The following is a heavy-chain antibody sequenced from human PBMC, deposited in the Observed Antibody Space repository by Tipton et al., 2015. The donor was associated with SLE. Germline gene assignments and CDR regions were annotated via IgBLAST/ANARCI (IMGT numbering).Heavy chain of an antibody. D-gene: IGHD1-26*01. J-gene: IGHJ3*02. CDR2: IYYSGST. CDR3: ARDEVGAGAFDI. CDR1: GGSISGSPYY. V-gene: IGHV4-39*07. Sequence: TLSLTCTVSGGSISGSPYYWAWIRQPPGKGLEWIGSIYYSGSTYHNPSLKSRVTISVDTSKNQFSLRLRFVTAADTAVYYCARDEVGAGAFDIWGQGTMVTVSS.